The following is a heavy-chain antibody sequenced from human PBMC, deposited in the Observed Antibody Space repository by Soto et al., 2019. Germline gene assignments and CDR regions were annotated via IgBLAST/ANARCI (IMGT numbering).Heavy chain of an antibody. CDR2: IIPIFGTA. CDR1: GGTFSRYA. J-gene: IGHJ6*02. CDR3: ARQGAALRDYYYGMDV. V-gene: IGHV1-69*12. D-gene: IGHD6-25*01. Sequence: QVQLVQSGAEVKKPGSSVKVSCKASGGTFSRYAISWVRQAPGQGLEWMGGIIPIFGTANYAQKFQGRVTITADVSTSTAYMELSSLRSEDTAVYYCARQGAALRDYYYGMDVWGQGTTVTVSS.